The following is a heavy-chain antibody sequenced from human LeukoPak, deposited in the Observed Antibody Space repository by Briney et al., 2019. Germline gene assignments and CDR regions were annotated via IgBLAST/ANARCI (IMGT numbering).Heavy chain of an antibody. Sequence: GGSLRLSCAASGFTFSSYSMNWVRQAPGKGLEWVSSISSSSSYIYYADSVKGRFTISRDNAKSSLYLQMNSLRAEDTAVYYCARPIGIAAAGIYYYYYGMDVWGQGTTVTVSS. D-gene: IGHD6-13*01. CDR3: ARPIGIAAAGIYYYYYGMDV. V-gene: IGHV3-21*01. CDR1: GFTFSSYS. J-gene: IGHJ6*02. CDR2: ISSSSSYI.